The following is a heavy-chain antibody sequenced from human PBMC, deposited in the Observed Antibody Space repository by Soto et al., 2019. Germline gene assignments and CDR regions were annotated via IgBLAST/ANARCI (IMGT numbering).Heavy chain of an antibody. V-gene: IGHV3-48*01. CDR2: ITGSSNTI. J-gene: IGHJ6*04. CDR1: GFTFSTYN. CDR3: ACDAVFRVDD. D-gene: IGHD3-10*01. Sequence: GGSLRLSCAASGFTFSTYNMNWVRQAPGKRLEWVSHITGSSNTISYAGNVKGRFTISRANAKNSLHLKMNSLSAEAAAVYYCACDAVFRVDDWGKGTTVTVSS.